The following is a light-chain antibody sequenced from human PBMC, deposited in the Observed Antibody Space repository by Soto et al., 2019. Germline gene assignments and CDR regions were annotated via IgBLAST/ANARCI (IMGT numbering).Light chain of an antibody. CDR3: LRRSSSPWT. Sequence: LSLKKRERAPLSCGASQSVSPSYLAWYQQKPGHAPRVLMYDASKRATGIPARFSGSGSGTDVTLTISCLEPEDGKVDYCLRRSSSPWTCCQ. J-gene: IGKJ1*01. CDR1: QSVSPSY. V-gene: IGKV3-11*01. CDR2: DAS.